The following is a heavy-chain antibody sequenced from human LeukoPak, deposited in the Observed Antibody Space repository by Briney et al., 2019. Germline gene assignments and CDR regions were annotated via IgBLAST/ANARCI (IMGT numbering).Heavy chain of an antibody. D-gene: IGHD3-22*01. V-gene: IGHV1-24*01. J-gene: IGHJ4*02. CDR1: GYTLTELS. CDR3: ATGLFFTYYYDSSADY. Sequence: ASVKVSCKVSGYTLTELSMHWVRQAPGKGLEWMGGFDPEDGETIYAQKFQGRVTMTEDTSTDTAYMELSSLRSEDTAVYYCATGLFFTYYYDSSADYWGQGTLVTVSS. CDR2: FDPEDGET.